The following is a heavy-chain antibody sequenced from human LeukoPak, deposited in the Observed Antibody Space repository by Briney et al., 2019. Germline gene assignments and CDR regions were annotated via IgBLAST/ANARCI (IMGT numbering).Heavy chain of an antibody. V-gene: IGHV3-23*01. J-gene: IGHJ3*02. CDR1: GFTFSSYA. Sequence: PGGSLRLSCAASGFTFSSYAMSWVRQAPRKGLEWVSSISGSGGRTDYADSVKGRFTISRDNSKNTLYLQVTSLRAEDTAVYYCAKSSWDRFDAFDIWGQGTMVTVSS. CDR2: ISGSGGRT. D-gene: IGHD2-2*01. CDR3: AKSSWDRFDAFDI.